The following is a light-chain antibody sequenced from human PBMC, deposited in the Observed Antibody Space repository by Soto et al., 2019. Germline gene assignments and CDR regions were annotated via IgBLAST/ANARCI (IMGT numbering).Light chain of an antibody. Sequence: DIVMTQSPDSLAVSLGERATIDCKSSQSLLYSSTNRNYLAWYQQKPGQPPKLLIYWASTRESGVPDRFSGSGSGTDFTLTISSLQAEDVAVYYCQHYYSTPRTFGQGTKVEIK. CDR2: WAS. CDR1: QSLLYSSTNRNY. CDR3: QHYYSTPRT. J-gene: IGKJ1*01. V-gene: IGKV4-1*01.